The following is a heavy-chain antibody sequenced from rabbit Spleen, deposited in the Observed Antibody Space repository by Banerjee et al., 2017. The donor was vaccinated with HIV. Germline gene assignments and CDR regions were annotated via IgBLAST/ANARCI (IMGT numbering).Heavy chain of an antibody. CDR1: GFSFDSGYV. CDR3: ARDTATSFSTYGMDL. D-gene: IGHD1-1*01. J-gene: IGHJ6*01. V-gene: IGHV1S45*01. CDR2: INTYTGRP. Sequence: QEQLEESGGDLVKPEGSLTLTCTASGFSFDSGYVMCWVRQAPGKGLEWIACINTYTGRPVYASWTKGPFTISKAASTTVTLRMTRLTAADPATYFCARDTATSFSTYGMDLWGPGTLVTVS.